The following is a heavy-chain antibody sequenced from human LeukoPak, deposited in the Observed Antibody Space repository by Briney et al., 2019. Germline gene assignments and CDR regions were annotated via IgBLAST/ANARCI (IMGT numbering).Heavy chain of an antibody. CDR1: GGSISSGDYY. V-gene: IGHV4-30-4*01. D-gene: IGHD3-3*01. J-gene: IGHJ4*02. CDR3: ARKGIFGVVVDY. Sequence: SQTLSLICTVSGGSISSGDYYWSWIRQPPGKGLEWIGYIYYSGSTYYNPSLKSRVTISVDTSKNQFSLKLSSVTAADTAVYYCARKGIFGVVVDYWGQGTLVTVSS. CDR2: IYYSGST.